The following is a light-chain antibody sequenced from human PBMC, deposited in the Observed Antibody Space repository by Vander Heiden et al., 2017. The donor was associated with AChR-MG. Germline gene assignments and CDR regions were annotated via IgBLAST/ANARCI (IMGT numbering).Light chain of an antibody. CDR2: AAS. CDR1: QSISSY. V-gene: IGKV1-39*01. Sequence: DIQMTQSPSSLSASVGDRVTITCRASQSISSYLNWYQQKPGKAPKLLIYAASSLQSGVPSRFSGSGSGTDFTLTISSLQPEDFATYYCQQNYSHPSLTFGGGTKVEIK. J-gene: IGKJ4*01. CDR3: QQNYSHPSLT.